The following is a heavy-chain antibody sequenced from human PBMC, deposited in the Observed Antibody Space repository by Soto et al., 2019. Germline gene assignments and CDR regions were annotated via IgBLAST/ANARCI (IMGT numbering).Heavy chain of an antibody. Sequence: EVQLLESGGGLVQPGGSLRLSCAASGFTFSSYAMSWVRQAPGKGLEWVSAISGSGGSTYYADSVKGRFTISRDNSKKTLYLQMNSLRAEDTAVYYCAKRSGYSCGLDYYYYYGMDVWGQGTTVTVSS. CDR2: ISGSGGST. CDR1: GFTFSSYA. CDR3: AKRSGYSCGLDYYYYYGMDV. J-gene: IGHJ6*02. V-gene: IGHV3-23*01. D-gene: IGHD5-18*01.